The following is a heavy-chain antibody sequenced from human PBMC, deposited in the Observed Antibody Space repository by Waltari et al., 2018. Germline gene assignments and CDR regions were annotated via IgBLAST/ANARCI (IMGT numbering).Heavy chain of an antibody. V-gene: IGHV1-69*02. CDR3: ARGMDGGNCDY. CDR2: IIPILGIA. D-gene: IGHD2-15*01. J-gene: IGHJ4*02. Sequence: QVQLVQSGAEVKKPGSSVKVSCKASGGPFSSYTISWVRQAPGQGLEWMGRIIPILGIANYAQKFQGRVTITADKSTSTAYMELSSLRSEDTAVYYCARGMDGGNCDYWGQGTLVTVSS. CDR1: GGPFSSYT.